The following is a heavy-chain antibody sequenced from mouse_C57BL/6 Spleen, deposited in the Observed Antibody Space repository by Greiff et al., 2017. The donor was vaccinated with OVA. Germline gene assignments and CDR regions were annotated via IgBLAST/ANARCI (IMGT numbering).Heavy chain of an antibody. CDR3: AREDYYGSSYDFDY. CDR1: GYTFTSYW. Sequence: QVQLQQPGAELVRPGSSVKLSCKASGYTFTSYWMDWVKQRPGQGLEWIGNIYPSDSETHYNQKFKDKAKLTVDKSSSTAYMQLSSLTSEDSAVYYCAREDYYGSSYDFDYWGQGTTLTVSS. CDR2: IYPSDSET. V-gene: IGHV1-61*01. J-gene: IGHJ2*01. D-gene: IGHD1-1*01.